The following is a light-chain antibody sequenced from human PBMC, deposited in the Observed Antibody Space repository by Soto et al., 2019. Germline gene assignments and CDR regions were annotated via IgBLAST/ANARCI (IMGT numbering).Light chain of an antibody. Sequence: QSALTQPASVSGSPGQSIAISCTGTSSDVGSFDIVSWYQQHPGKVPKLIIYDVTVRPSGVSDRFSGSKSGNTASLTISGLQAEDEDDYYCTSYTSSSTHVFGTGTKLTVL. CDR2: DVT. CDR1: SSDVGSFDI. J-gene: IGLJ1*01. V-gene: IGLV2-14*02. CDR3: TSYTSSSTHV.